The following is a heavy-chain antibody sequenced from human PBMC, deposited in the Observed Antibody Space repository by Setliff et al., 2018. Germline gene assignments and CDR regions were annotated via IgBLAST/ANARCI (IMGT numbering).Heavy chain of an antibody. CDR1: GGTLSGYA. J-gene: IGHJ6*02. Sequence: SVKVSCKASGGTLSGYASSWVRQAPGQGLEWVGGITPIFETAHYAQKFQDRVTITADKSTSTVYMELNSLISKDTAVYLCARDSVTLGQLERRGGFRYYDMDVWGQGTTVTVSS. V-gene: IGHV1-69*06. CDR2: ITPIFETA. D-gene: IGHD1-1*01. CDR3: ARDSVTLGQLERRGGFRYYDMDV.